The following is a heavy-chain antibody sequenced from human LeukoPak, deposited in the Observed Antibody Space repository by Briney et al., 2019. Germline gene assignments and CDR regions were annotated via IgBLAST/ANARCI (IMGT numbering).Heavy chain of an antibody. J-gene: IGHJ4*02. CDR2: IYPGDSDT. D-gene: IGHD6-13*01. Sequence: GESLKISCKGSGYSFTNHWTAWVRQMPGKGLEWMGIIYPGDSDTRYSPSFQGQVTISADKSINTAYLQWGSLKASDTAMYYCARRFGSSWYYFDYWGQGTLVTVSS. CDR3: ARRFGSSWYYFDY. V-gene: IGHV5-51*01. CDR1: GYSFTNHW.